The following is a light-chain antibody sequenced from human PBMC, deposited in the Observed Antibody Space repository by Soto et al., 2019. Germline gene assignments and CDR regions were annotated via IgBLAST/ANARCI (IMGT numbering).Light chain of an antibody. CDR1: SSDVGGYNY. Sequence: QSALTQPRSVSGSPGQSVTISCTGTSSDVGGYNYVSWYQQHPGKAPKLMIYDVSKRPSGVPDRFSGSKSDNTASLTISGPQAEDEADFYCCSYAGSYTWVFGGGTKLTVL. V-gene: IGLV2-11*01. CDR2: DVS. CDR3: CSYAGSYTWV. J-gene: IGLJ3*02.